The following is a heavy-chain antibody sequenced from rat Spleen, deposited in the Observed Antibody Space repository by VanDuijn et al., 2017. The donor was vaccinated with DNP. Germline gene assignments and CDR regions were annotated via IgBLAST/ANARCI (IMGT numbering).Heavy chain of an antibody. V-gene: IGHV5S23*01. Sequence: EVQLVESGGGLVQPGRSLKLSCVASGFTFNDYDMAWVRQAPAKGLEWVTSISPSGDSTYYRDSVKGRFTVSRDNAKRSLYLQMDSLRSEDTATYYCARRTNWIYWFFDLWGPGTKVTVSS. CDR3: ARRTNWIYWFFDL. CDR1: GFTFNDYD. CDR2: ISPSGDST. D-gene: IGHD5-1*01. J-gene: IGHJ1*01.